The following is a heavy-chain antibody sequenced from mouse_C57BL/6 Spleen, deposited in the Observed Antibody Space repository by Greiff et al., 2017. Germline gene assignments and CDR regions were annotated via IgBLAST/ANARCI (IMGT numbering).Heavy chain of an antibody. CDR1: GFSLTSYG. J-gene: IGHJ3*01. CDR3: ARNGNIFAY. Sequence: VQVVESGPGLVQPSQSLSITCTVSGFSLTSYGVHWVRQSPGKGLEWLGVIWSGGRTDYNAAFISRLSISKDNSESQVFFKMNSLQADDTAIYYCARNGNIFAYWGQGTLVTVSA. D-gene: IGHD2-1*01. V-gene: IGHV2-2*01. CDR2: IWSGGRT.